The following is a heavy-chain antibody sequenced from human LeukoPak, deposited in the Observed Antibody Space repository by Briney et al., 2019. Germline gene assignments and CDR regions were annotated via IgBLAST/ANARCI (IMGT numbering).Heavy chain of an antibody. J-gene: IGHJ4*02. Sequence: GGSPRLSCAASGFTFSSYGMNWVRQAPGKGLEWVSAISGSGGSTYYADSVKGRFTISRDNSKNTLYLQMNSLRAEDTAVYYCAKQEVTTLVDYWGQGTLVTVSS. CDR1: GFTFSSYG. CDR2: ISGSGGST. V-gene: IGHV3-23*01. D-gene: IGHD4-17*01. CDR3: AKQEVTTLVDY.